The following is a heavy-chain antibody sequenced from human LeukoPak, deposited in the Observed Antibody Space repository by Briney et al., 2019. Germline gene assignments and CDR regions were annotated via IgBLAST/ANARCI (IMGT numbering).Heavy chain of an antibody. CDR1: GYTFTGYY. D-gene: IGHD3-22*01. J-gene: IGHJ4*02. Sequence: ASVKVSCKASGYTFTGYYMHWVRQAPGQGLEWMGWINPNSGGTNYVQKFQGRVTMTRDTSISTAYMELSRLRSDDTAVYYCARGTYYYDSSVLGYWGQGTLVTVSS. CDR3: ARGTYYYDSSVLGY. V-gene: IGHV1-2*02. CDR2: INPNSGGT.